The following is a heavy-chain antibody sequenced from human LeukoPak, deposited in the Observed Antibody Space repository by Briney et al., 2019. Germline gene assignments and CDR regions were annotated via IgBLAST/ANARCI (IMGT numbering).Heavy chain of an antibody. J-gene: IGHJ3*02. CDR3: ARSASSTSRSAFDI. CDR1: GGSISSNY. CDR2: CHYSGNT. V-gene: IGHV4-59*13. Sequence: SETLSLTCTISGGSISSNYWSWIRQPPGMGLEWIGYCHYSGNTNYNPSLKSRATISVDMSKNQFSLTLNSVTAADTAVYYCARSASSTSRSAFDIWGQGTRVTASS.